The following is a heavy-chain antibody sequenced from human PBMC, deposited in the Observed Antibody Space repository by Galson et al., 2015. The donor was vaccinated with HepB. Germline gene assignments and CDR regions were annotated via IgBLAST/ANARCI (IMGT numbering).Heavy chain of an antibody. D-gene: IGHD3-22*01. CDR1: GYTFTSYG. Sequence: SVKVSCKASGYTFTSYGISWVRQAPGQGLEWMGWISAYNGNTNYAQKLQGRVTMTTDTSTSTAYMELRSLRSDDTAVYYCARVFPGVVVITRLDYWGQGTLVTVSS. J-gene: IGHJ4*02. CDR2: ISAYNGNT. CDR3: ARVFPGVVVITRLDY. V-gene: IGHV1-18*04.